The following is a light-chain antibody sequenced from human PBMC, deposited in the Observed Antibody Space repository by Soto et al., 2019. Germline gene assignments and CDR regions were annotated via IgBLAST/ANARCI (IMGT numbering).Light chain of an antibody. CDR3: QHYNNWPIT. Sequence: IVMTQSAAAMFVFSWGIFPLSCSASQSVASNLAWYQQKPGQAPRLLIYGTSTRATGVPARFSGSGSGTDFTLTISSLQAADFAVYHCQHYNNWPITFGQGTRLEIK. CDR1: QSVASN. CDR2: GTS. V-gene: IGKV3-15*01. J-gene: IGKJ5*01.